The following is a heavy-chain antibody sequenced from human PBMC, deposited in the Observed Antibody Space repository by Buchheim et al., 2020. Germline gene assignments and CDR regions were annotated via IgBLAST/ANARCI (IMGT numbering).Heavy chain of an antibody. CDR1: GFTFSSYG. Sequence: QVQLVESGGGVVQPGRSLRLSCAASGFTFSSYGMHWVRQAPGKGLEWVAVISYDGSNKYYADSVKGRFTISRDNSKNTLYLQMNSLRDEDTAVYYCARNPLRGSYREYYFDYWGQGTL. V-gene: IGHV3-30*03. CDR2: ISYDGSNK. CDR3: ARNPLRGSYREYYFDY. D-gene: IGHD3-16*02. J-gene: IGHJ4*02.